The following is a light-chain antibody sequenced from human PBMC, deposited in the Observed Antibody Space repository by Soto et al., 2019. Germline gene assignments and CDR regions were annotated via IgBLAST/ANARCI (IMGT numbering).Light chain of an antibody. J-gene: IGKJ5*01. Sequence: EIVLTQSPGTLSLSPGERATLSCRASQSVSSSYLVWHQQKPGQAPRLLIYGASSRATGIPDRFSGSGSGTDFTLTISRLEPEDFAVYYCQQYGSSPPAITFGQGTRLEIK. CDR1: QSVSSSY. CDR3: QQYGSSPPAIT. V-gene: IGKV3-20*01. CDR2: GAS.